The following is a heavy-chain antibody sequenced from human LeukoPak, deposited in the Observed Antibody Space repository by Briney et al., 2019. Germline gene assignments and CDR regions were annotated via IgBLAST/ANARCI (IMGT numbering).Heavy chain of an antibody. Sequence: SETLSLTCAVSGGSISSRNWWCWVRQPPGKGLEWIGSIYYSGNTYYNASLKSQVSISIDTSKNQFSLKLTSVTAADTAVYYCARQTGSGLFILPGGQGTLVTVSS. CDR1: GGSISSRNW. V-gene: IGHV4-39*01. J-gene: IGHJ4*02. CDR2: IYYSGNT. D-gene: IGHD3/OR15-3a*01. CDR3: ARQTGSGLFILP.